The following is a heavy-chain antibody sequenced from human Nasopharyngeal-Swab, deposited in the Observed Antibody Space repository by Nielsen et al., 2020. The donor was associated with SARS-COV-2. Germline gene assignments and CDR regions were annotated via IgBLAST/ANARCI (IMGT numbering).Heavy chain of an antibody. CDR1: GFTFRGSA. D-gene: IGHD5-18*01. V-gene: IGHV3-73*01. CDR3: TRRAMVSRYYYYYGMDV. J-gene: IGHJ6*02. Sequence: GGSLRLSCAASGFTFRGSAMHWVRQASGKGLEWVGRIRSKANSYATAYAASVKGRFTISRDDSKNTAYLQMNSLKTEDTAVYYCTRRAMVSRYYYYYGMDVWGQGTTVTVSS. CDR2: IRSKANSYAT.